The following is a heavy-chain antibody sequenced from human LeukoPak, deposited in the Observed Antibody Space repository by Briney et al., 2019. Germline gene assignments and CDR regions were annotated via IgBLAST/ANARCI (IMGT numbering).Heavy chain of an antibody. D-gene: IGHD4-17*01. CDR2: IRYDGSTK. CDR1: GFTFSSYW. J-gene: IGHJ4*02. Sequence: GGSLRLSCAASGFTFSSYWMSWVRQAPGKGLEWVAFIRYDGSTKFYTDSVKGRFAISRDNSKNTLSLQMNSLRTEDTAVYYCAALHTGTFVDYWGQGTLVTVSS. CDR3: AALHTGTFVDY. V-gene: IGHV3-30*02.